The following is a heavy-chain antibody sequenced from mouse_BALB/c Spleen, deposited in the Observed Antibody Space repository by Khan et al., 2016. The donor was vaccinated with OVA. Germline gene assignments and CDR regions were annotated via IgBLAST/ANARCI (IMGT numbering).Heavy chain of an antibody. CDR3: ALYYGYDGGFAY. D-gene: IGHD2-2*01. V-gene: IGHV9-2-1*01. J-gene: IGHJ3*01. Sequence: QIQLVQSGPELKKPGETVKISCKASGYTFTDYSVHWVKQAPGKGLKWMGWINTETGESTYADDFKGRFAFSLETSASIAYLQINNLKNEDTATYFCALYYGYDGGFAYWGQGTLVTVSA. CDR1: GYTFTDYS. CDR2: INTETGES.